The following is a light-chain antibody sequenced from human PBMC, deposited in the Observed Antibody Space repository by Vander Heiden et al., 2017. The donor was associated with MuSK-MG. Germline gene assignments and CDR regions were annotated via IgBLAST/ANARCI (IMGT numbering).Light chain of an antibody. CDR1: QGITNY. V-gene: IGKV1-27*01. CDR3: QKADSAPLT. CDR2: AAS. J-gene: IGKJ4*01. Sequence: DIQMTQSPATLSASVGDRVTITCRASQGITNYLAWYQQRPGQVPKLLIFAASTLPSGVPSRFSGSGSGTDFTLTISSLQPEDVATYYCQKADSAPLTFGGGTKVEIK.